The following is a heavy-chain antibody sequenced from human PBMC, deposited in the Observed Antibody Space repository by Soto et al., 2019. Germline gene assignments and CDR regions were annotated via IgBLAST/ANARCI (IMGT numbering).Heavy chain of an antibody. Sequence: SETLSLTCTVSGGSISSADYYWSWIRQPPGKGLEWIGYIYYSGTTYYNPSLKSRVSISDDTSKNQFSLQLSSVTAADTAVYFCARLVPTTIHDSWGQGVLVTVSS. CDR2: IYYSGTT. CDR1: GGSISSADYY. D-gene: IGHD1-26*01. CDR3: ARLVPTTIHDS. J-gene: IGHJ4*02. V-gene: IGHV4-30-4*01.